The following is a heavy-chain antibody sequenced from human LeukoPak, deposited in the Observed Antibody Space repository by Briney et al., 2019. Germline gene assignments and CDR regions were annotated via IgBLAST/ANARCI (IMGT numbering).Heavy chain of an antibody. J-gene: IGHJ6*02. CDR3: ARHKLYDSSGYYHYYNYYGMDV. Sequence: GESLKISCKGSGYSFTSYWIGWVRQMPGKGLEWMGIIYPGDSDTRYSPSFQGQVTISADKSISTAYLQWSSLKASDTAMYYCARHKLYDSSGYYHYYNYYGMDVWGQGTTVTVSS. CDR1: GYSFTSYW. V-gene: IGHV5-51*01. CDR2: IYPGDSDT. D-gene: IGHD3-22*01.